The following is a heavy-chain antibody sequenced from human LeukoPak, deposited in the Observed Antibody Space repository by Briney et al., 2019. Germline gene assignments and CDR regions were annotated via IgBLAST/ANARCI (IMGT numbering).Heavy chain of an antibody. CDR1: GGAFSDFY. Sequence: SETLSLTCAVYGGAFSDFYWSWIRQPPGKGLEWIGEINHSGSTNYNPSLKSRVTISVDTSKNQFSLKLSSVTAADTAVYYCASAVYYGGNSGNWFDPWGQGTLVTVSS. D-gene: IGHD4-23*01. V-gene: IGHV4-34*01. CDR3: ASAVYYGGNSGNWFDP. CDR2: INHSGST. J-gene: IGHJ5*02.